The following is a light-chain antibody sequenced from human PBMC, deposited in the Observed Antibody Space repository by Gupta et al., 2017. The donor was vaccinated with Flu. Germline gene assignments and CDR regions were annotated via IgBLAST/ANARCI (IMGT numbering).Light chain of an antibody. J-gene: IGKJ3*01. CDR1: QSVSSN. CDR2: GAS. V-gene: IGKV3-15*01. CDR3: QQYNNWPPRDIFT. Sequence: EIVMTQSPATLSVSPGERATLSCRASQSVSSNLAWYQQKPGQAPRLLIYGASTRATGIPARFSGSGSGTEFTLTISSLQSEDFAVYYCQQYNNWPPRDIFTFGPGTKVDIK.